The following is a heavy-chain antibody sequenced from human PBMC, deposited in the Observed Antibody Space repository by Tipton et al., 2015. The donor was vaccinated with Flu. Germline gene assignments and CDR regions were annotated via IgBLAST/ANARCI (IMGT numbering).Heavy chain of an antibody. CDR2: ISGGGGGT. Sequence: SLRLSCAASGFTFSIYAMSWVRQAPGKRLEWISAISGGGGGTYYADSVKGRFSISRDNSKNMLYLQMNSLRAEDTAVYYCARDGEIYYFDYWGQGTLVTVSS. CDR3: ARDGEIYYFDY. CDR1: GFTFSIYA. V-gene: IGHV3-23*01. D-gene: IGHD7-27*01. J-gene: IGHJ4*02.